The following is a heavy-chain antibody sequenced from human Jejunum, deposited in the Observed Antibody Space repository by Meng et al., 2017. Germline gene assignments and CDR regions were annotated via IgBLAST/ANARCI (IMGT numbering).Heavy chain of an antibody. CDR3: ARHHCYDT. V-gene: IGHV5-51*01. D-gene: IGHD3-3*01. Sequence: GESLKISCKGSGYTFANYGIAWVRQMPGKGLEWMGIVYPGDSRTRYSSSFQGQVTISADKSINTAYLQWSSLKASDTAMYYCARHHCYDTWGQGTLVTVSS. CDR2: VYPGDSRT. J-gene: IGHJ4*02. CDR1: GYTFANYG.